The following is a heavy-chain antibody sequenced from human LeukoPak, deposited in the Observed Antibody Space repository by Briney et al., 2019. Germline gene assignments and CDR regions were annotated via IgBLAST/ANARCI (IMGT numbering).Heavy chain of an antibody. Sequence: GGSLRLSCAASGFTFSSYVMHWVRQAPGKGLEWVAGISYDGSNKYYADSVKGRFTISRDNSKNTLYLQMNSLRAEDTAVYYCAKESGYSYGTLYYYYYYMDVWGKGTTVTVSS. CDR3: AKESGYSYGTLYYYYYYMDV. CDR1: GFTFSSYV. J-gene: IGHJ6*03. D-gene: IGHD5-18*01. V-gene: IGHV3-30*18. CDR2: ISYDGSNK.